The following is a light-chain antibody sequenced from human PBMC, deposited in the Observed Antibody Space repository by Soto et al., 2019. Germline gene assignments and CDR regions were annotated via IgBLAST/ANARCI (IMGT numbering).Light chain of an antibody. CDR2: EVI. CDR1: SSDVGAYNF. CDR3: SAYTTSSTLV. J-gene: IGLJ1*01. V-gene: IGLV2-14*01. Sequence: QSALTQPASVSGSPGQSITISCTGTSSDVGAYNFVSWYQQHPGNAPKLMIYEVIHRPSGISTRFSGSKSGNTASLTISGVQAEDEADYYCSAYTTSSTLVFGTGTKVTVL.